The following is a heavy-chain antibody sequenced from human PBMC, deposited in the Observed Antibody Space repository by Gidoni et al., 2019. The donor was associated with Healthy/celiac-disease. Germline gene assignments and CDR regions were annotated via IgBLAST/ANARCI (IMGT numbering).Heavy chain of an antibody. J-gene: IGHJ4*02. CDR2: IYYSGST. CDR1: GGSISSGGYY. V-gene: IGHV4-31*03. Sequence: QVQLQESGPGLVKPSQTLSLTCTVSGGSISSGGYYWSWIRQHPGKGLEWIGYIYYSGSTYYNPSLKSRVTISVDTSKNQFSLKLSSVTAADTAVYYCARVLPRSSIAARYYFDYWGQGTLVTVSS. CDR3: ARVLPRSSIAARYYFDY. D-gene: IGHD6-25*01.